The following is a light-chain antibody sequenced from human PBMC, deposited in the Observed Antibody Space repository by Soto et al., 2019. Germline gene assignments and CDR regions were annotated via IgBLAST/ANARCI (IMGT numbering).Light chain of an antibody. J-gene: IGLJ2*01. CDR2: EDT. CDR3: SSYTSSSTII. Sequence: QSALTQPASVSGSPGQSITISCTGTSSDVGGYKYVSWYQQNPGKAPKLMIYEDTKRPSGVSSRFSGSKSGNTASLTISGLQAEDEADYCCSSYTSSSTIIFGGGTKLTVL. CDR1: SSDVGGYKY. V-gene: IGLV2-14*01.